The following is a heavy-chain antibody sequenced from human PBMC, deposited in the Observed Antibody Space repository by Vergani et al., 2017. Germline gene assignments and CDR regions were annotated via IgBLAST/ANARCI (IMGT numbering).Heavy chain of an antibody. D-gene: IGHD3-10*01. V-gene: IGHV4-61*02. CDR1: GGSISSGSYY. CDR3: AGLAGAYYGSGSYRNWVDP. J-gene: IGHJ5*02. CDR2: IYTSGST. Sequence: QVQLQESGPGLVKPSQTLSLTCTVSGGSISSGSYYWSWIRQPAGKGLEWIGRIYTSGSTNYNPSLKSRVTISVDTSKNQFSLKLSSATAADTAVYYCAGLAGAYYGSGSYRNWVDPWGQGTLVTVSS.